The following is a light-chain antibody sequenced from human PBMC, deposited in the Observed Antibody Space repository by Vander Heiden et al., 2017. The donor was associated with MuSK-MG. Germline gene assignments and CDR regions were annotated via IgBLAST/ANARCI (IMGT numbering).Light chain of an antibody. CDR1: QSVSSY. Sequence: EIVLTQSPATLSLSPRESATLSCRASQSVSSYLGWFQQKPGQAPRLLSHEAYNRATGIPARFSGSGSGTDFTLTISRLEPEDFAVYDCQHRRTGLQYTFGQGTKLEIK. CDR2: EAY. V-gene: IGKV3-11*01. J-gene: IGKJ2*01. CDR3: QHRRTGLQYT.